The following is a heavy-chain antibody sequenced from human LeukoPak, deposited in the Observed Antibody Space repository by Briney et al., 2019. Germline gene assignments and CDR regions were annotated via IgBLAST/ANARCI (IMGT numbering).Heavy chain of an antibody. CDR1: GGSFSGYY. D-gene: IGHD2-2*01. CDR3: ASVSLGYCSSTSCRSGGY. V-gene: IGHV4-34*01. J-gene: IGHJ4*02. Sequence: PSETLSLTCAVYGGSFSGYYWSWIRQPPGKGLGWIGEINHSGSTNYNPSLKSRVTISVDTSKNQFSLKLSSVTAADTAVYYCASVSLGYCSSTSCRSGGYWGQGTLVTVSS. CDR2: INHSGST.